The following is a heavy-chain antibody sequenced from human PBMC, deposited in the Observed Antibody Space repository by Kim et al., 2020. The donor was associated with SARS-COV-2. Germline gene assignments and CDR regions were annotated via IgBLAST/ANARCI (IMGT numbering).Heavy chain of an antibody. CDR3: ARGGSYVWGSYRPYYYYYGMDV. CDR2: MNPNSGNT. Sequence: ASVKVSCKASGYTFTSYDINWVRQATGQGLEWMGWMNPNSGNTGYAQKFQGRVTMTRNTSISTAYMELSSLRSEDTAVYYCARGGSYVWGSYRPYYYYYGMDVWGQGTTVTVSS. V-gene: IGHV1-8*01. CDR1: GYTFTSYD. J-gene: IGHJ6*02. D-gene: IGHD3-16*02.